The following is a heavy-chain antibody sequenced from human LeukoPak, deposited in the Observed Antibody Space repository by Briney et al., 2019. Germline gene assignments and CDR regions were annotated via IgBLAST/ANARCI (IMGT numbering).Heavy chain of an antibody. CDR2: ISGSGGST. D-gene: IGHD2-15*01. J-gene: IGHJ4*02. CDR1: GFTFTDHP. V-gene: IGHV3-23*01. Sequence: GESLRLSCVASGFTFTDHPMSWVRQAPGKGLEWVSAISGSGGSTYYADSVKGRFTISRDNSKNTLYLQMNSLRAEDTAVYYCATVVGRSPFDYWGLGTLVTVSS. CDR3: ATVVGRSPFDY.